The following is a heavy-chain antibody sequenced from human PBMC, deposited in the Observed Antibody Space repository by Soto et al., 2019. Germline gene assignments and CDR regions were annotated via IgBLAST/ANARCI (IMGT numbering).Heavy chain of an antibody. D-gene: IGHD4-17*01. CDR1: GGSISSSGYY. J-gene: IGHJ4*02. Sequence: PSETLSLTCTVSGGSISSSGYYWGWIRQHPGKGLEWIGYIYFSGSTYYNPSLKSRVSISTDTSKNQFSLNLSSVTAADTAVYYCASRTTATTFDYWGQGALVTVSS. CDR2: IYFSGST. CDR3: ASRTTATTFDY. V-gene: IGHV4-31*03.